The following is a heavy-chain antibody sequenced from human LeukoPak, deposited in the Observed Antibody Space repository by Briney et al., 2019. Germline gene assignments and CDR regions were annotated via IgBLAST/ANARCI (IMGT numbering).Heavy chain of an antibody. J-gene: IGHJ4*02. D-gene: IGHD3-22*01. CDR2: IIPIFGTA. V-gene: IGHV1-69*13. CDR1: GGTFSSYA. CDR3: ASGARTGEDYYYDSSGSKNYDY. Sequence: SVKVSCKASGGTFSSYAISWVRQAPGQGLEWMGGIIPIFGTANYAQKFQGRVTITADESTSTAYMELGSLRSEDTAVYYCASGARTGEDYYYDSSGSKNYDYWGQGTLVTVSS.